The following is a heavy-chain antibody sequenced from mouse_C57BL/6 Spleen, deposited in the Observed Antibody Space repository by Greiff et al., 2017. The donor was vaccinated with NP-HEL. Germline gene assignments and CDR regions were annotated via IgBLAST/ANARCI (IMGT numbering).Heavy chain of an antibody. D-gene: IGHD1-1*01. V-gene: IGHV1-7*01. CDR2: INPSSGYT. J-gene: IGHJ4*01. Sequence: QVQLKQSGAELAKPGASVKLSCKASGYTFTSYWMHWVKQRPGQGLEWIGYINPSSGYTKYNQKFKDKATLTADKSSSTAYMQLSILTYEDSAVYYCARRDTTNAMDYWGQGTSVTVSS. CDR1: GYTFTSYW. CDR3: ARRDTTNAMDY.